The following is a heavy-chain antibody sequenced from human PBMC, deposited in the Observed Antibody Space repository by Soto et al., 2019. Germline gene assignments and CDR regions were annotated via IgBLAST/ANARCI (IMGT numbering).Heavy chain of an antibody. CDR2: IYHAGSP. D-gene: IGHD2-21*01. CDR3: ARGSSFRGDFDI. V-gene: IGHV4-4*02. Sequence: PSETLSLTCGVSGGSVISSSRWTWLRQSPGKGLEWIGEIYHAGSPNYNPSFQSRVIISLDKSKNNFSLRLTSVTAADAAIYYCARGSSFRGDFDIWGQGTTVTVSS. J-gene: IGHJ3*02. CDR1: GGSVISSSR.